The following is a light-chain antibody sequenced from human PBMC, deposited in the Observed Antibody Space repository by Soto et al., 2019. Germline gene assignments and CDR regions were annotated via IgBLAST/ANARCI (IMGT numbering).Light chain of an antibody. J-gene: IGKJ1*01. V-gene: IGKV4-1*01. CDR3: QQYYCLPPT. Sequence: DIVMTQSPDSLAVSLGERATINCKSSQSVLYRSNTKNYLAWYQQKPGQPPNLLIYWASTRESGVPDRFSGSGSGTDFTLTISSLQAEDVAVYYCQQYYCLPPTFRQGTKVEIK. CDR2: WAS. CDR1: QSVLYRSNTKNY.